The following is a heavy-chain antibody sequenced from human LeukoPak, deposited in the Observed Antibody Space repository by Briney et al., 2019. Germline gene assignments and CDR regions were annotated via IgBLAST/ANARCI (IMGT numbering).Heavy chain of an antibody. V-gene: IGHV4-39*07. CDR2: IYYSVST. Sequence: PSETLSLTCTVSGASISSTNNFWGWIRQTPGKGLEWIATIYYSVSTYYNPSLKSRLSISVDTSKNQFSLKLSSVTAADTAVYYCARGVDKFDYWGQGTLVTVSS. D-gene: IGHD5-12*01. CDR1: GASISSTNNF. J-gene: IGHJ4*02. CDR3: ARGVDKFDY.